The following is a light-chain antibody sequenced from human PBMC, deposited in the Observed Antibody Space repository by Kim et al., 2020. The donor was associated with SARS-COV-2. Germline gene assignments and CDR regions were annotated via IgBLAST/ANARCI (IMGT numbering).Light chain of an antibody. V-gene: IGLV1-44*01. CDR2: TNN. Sequence: SVTMSCSGRSARLGSNTGNWYQKLPGTAPKLLIYTNNQRPSGVPDRFSGSKSGTSASLAISGLQSEDEADYYCAAWDDSLNGHVLFGGGTQLTVL. CDR3: AAWDDSLNGHVL. CDR1: SARLGSNT. J-gene: IGLJ2*01.